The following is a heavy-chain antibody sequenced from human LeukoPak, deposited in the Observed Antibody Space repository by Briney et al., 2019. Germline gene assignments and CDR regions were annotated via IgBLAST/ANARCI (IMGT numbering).Heavy chain of an antibody. CDR1: GYTFTSYD. Sequence: ASVKVSCKASGYTFTSYDINWVRQATGQGLEWMGWMNPNSGNTGYAQKFQGRVTITRNTSISTAYMELSSLRSEDTAVYYCAKSMVREPYYFDFWGQGTLVTVSS. CDR2: MNPNSGNT. D-gene: IGHD3-10*01. V-gene: IGHV1-8*03. J-gene: IGHJ4*02. CDR3: AKSMVREPYYFDF.